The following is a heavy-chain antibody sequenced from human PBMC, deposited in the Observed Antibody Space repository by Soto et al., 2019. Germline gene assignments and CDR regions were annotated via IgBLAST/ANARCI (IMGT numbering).Heavy chain of an antibody. Sequence: EVQLVESGGDLVKPGGSLRLSCAVSGFTFNNYNMNWVRQAPGKGLEWVASIGSRGSSYRYYADPVKGRFTISRDIANNSLYLQMDSLTVDDTGVYYCARDLEAADVFDFWGQGTMVTVSS. D-gene: IGHD6-13*01. CDR3: ARDLEAADVFDF. J-gene: IGHJ3*01. V-gene: IGHV3-21*06. CDR1: GFTFNNYN. CDR2: IGSRGSSYR.